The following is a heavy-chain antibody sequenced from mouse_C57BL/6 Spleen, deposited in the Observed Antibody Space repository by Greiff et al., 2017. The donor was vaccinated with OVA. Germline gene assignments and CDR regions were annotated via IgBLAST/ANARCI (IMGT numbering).Heavy chain of an antibody. Sequence: QVQLQQPGAELVKPGASVKMSCKASGYTFTSYWITWVKQRPGQGLEWIGDIYPGSGSTNYNEKFKSKATLTVDTSSSTAYMQLSSLTSEDSAVYYCARSITTVVKDAMDYWGQGTSVTVSS. CDR1: GYTFTSYW. D-gene: IGHD1-1*01. CDR2: IYPGSGST. V-gene: IGHV1-55*01. CDR3: ARSITTVVKDAMDY. J-gene: IGHJ4*01.